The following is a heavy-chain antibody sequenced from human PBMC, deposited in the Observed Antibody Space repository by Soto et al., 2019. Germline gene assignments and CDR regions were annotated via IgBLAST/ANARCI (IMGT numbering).Heavy chain of an antibody. CDR2: IWYDGSNK. V-gene: IGHV3-33*01. J-gene: IGHJ6*02. CDR1: GFTFSSYG. Sequence: AGGSLRLSCAASGFTFSSYGMHWGRQAPGKGLEGVAVIWYDGSNKYYADSVKGRFTISRDNSKNTLYLQMNSLRAEDTAVYYCAREMDIVVVVAAPYYYYGMDVWGQGTTVTVSS. CDR3: AREMDIVVVVAAPYYYYGMDV. D-gene: IGHD2-15*01.